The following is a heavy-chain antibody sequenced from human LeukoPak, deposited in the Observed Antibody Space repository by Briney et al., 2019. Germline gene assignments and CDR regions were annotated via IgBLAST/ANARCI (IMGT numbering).Heavy chain of an antibody. CDR1: GGSISSYY. CDR2: IYYSGST. J-gene: IGHJ4*02. D-gene: IGHD3-10*01. V-gene: IGHV4-59*01. CDR3: ASGTTYYYGSGSSYYFDY. Sequence: SETLSLTCTVSGGSISSYYWSWIRQPPGKGLEWTGYIYYSGSTNYNPSLKSRVTISVDTSKNQFSLKLSSVTAADTAVYYCASGTTYYYGSGSSYYFDYWGQGTLVTVSS.